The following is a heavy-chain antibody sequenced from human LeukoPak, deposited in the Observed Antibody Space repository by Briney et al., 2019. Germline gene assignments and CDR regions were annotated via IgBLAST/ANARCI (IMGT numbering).Heavy chain of an antibody. J-gene: IGHJ6*02. CDR1: GYAYTGYY. D-gene: IGHD4-11*01. V-gene: IGHV1-2*02. CDR3: AREPRTISMTTVKYYYYYGMDV. CDR2: INPNSGGT. Sequence: RGASVKVSCKASGYAYTGYYMHWVRQAPGQGLEWMGWINPNSGGTNYAQKFQGRVTMTSDTSISTAYMELSRLRSDDTAVYYCAREPRTISMTTVKYYYYYGMDVWGQGTTVTVSS.